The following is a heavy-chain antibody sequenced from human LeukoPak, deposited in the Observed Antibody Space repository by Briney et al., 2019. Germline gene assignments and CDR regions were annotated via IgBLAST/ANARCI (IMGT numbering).Heavy chain of an antibody. CDR2: IYYSGST. CDR3: ARLTASIKLAYFWPYSSGWLSTQGDDY. CDR1: GGSISSSSYY. Sequence: SETLSLTCTVSGGSISSSSYYWGWIRQPPGKGLEWIGSIYYSGSTYYNPSLKSRVTISVDTSKNQFSLKLSSVTAADTAVYYCARLTASIKLAYFWPYSSGWLSTQGDDYWGQGTLVTVSS. V-gene: IGHV4-39*01. D-gene: IGHD6-19*01. J-gene: IGHJ4*02.